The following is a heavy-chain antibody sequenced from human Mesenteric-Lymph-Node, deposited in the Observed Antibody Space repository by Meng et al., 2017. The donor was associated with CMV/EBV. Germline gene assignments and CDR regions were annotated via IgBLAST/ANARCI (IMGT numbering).Heavy chain of an antibody. V-gene: IGHV4-34*01. Sequence: QVPVPQWGPGLLKPSETLSLTCAVYGGSFSGYYWSWIRQPSGKGLEWIGEINHSGSTNYNPSLKSRVTISVDTSKNQFSLKLSSVTAADTAVYYCARHQRWLKSEGGFNYWGQGTLVTVSS. D-gene: IGHD4-23*01. CDR2: INHSGST. J-gene: IGHJ4*02. CDR3: ARHQRWLKSEGGFNY. CDR1: GGSFSGYY.